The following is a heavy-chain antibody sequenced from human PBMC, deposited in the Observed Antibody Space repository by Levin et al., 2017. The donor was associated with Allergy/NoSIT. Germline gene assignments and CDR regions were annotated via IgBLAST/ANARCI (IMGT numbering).Heavy chain of an antibody. CDR1: GDSIASHF. CDR2: IHNSGTT. J-gene: IGHJ5*02. D-gene: IGHD2-15*01. Sequence: PSETLSLTCIVSGDSIASHFWSWIRQPPGKGLECLGYIHNSGTTSYNPSLTSRVTMSLDTSKGHFSLNLKSVTAADTALYYCARHLRICGSGGCSPYRWFDLWGQGIMVTVSS. V-gene: IGHV4-59*08. CDR3: ARHLRICGSGGCSPYRWFDL.